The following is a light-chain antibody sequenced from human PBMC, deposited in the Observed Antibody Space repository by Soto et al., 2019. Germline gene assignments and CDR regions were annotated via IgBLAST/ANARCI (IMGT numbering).Light chain of an antibody. Sequence: DIQMTQSPSTLSASVGDTVTITCRASQSISNWLAWYQQKPGQAPKLLIHKASTVESGVPSRFSGSGSGTEFTLTISSLQPDDFATFYCQQYDRFPYTFGQGTNLEIK. CDR1: QSISNW. CDR3: QQYDRFPYT. V-gene: IGKV1-5*03. CDR2: KAS. J-gene: IGKJ2*01.